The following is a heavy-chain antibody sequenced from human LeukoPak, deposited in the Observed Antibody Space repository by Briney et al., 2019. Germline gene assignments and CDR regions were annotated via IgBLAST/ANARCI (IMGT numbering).Heavy chain of an antibody. Sequence: GASVKVSCKASGGTFSSYAISWVRQAPGQGLEWMGRIIPIFGTANYAQKFQGRVTITTDESTSTAYMELSSLRSEDTAVYCCAREDYYDSSGYSDYWGQGTLVTVSS. CDR3: AREDYYDSSGYSDY. V-gene: IGHV1-69*05. J-gene: IGHJ4*02. CDR2: IIPIFGTA. CDR1: GGTFSSYA. D-gene: IGHD3-22*01.